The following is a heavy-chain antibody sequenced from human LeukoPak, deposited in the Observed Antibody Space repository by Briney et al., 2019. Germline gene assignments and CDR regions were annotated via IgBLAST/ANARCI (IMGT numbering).Heavy chain of an antibody. CDR1: GFTFSSYS. V-gene: IGHV3-21*01. CDR3: AREIALAGLNDY. D-gene: IGHD6-19*01. J-gene: IGHJ4*02. Sequence: GGSLRLSCAASGFTFSSYSMNWVRQAPGKGLEWVSSISSSSSYIYYADSVKGRFTISRDNAKNSLYLQVNSLRAEDTAVYYCAREIALAGLNDYWGRGTLVTVSS. CDR2: ISSSSSYI.